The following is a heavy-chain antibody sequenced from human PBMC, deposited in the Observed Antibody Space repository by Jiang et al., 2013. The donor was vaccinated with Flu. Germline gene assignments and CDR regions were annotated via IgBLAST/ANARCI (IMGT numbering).Heavy chain of an antibody. V-gene: IGHV1-45*02. CDR3: ARSTEELGRGPKDFSHMDV. CDR1: GATLSYRY. D-gene: IGHD1-26*01. J-gene: IGHJ6*02. Sequence: SGAEVKKTGSSVKISCRPSGATLSYRYLHWVRQAPGQALEWVGWITPFNGNTNYAQKFQDRVTISRDRAMRTAYMELSSLRPEDTAIYYCARSTEELGRGPKDFSHMDVWGQGTTVTVSS. CDR2: ITPFNGNT.